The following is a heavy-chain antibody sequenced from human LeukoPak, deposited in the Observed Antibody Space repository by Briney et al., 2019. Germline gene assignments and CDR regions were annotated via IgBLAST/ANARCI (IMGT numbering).Heavy chain of an antibody. CDR3: RSTTYYDILTGYYRNIDY. CDR1: GFTFSGSS. V-gene: IGHV3-73*01. J-gene: IGHJ4*02. D-gene: IGHD3-9*01. CDR2: IRSKANSYAT. Sequence: GGSLRLSCAASGFTFSGSSMHWVRQASGKGLDWVGRIRSKANSYATAYAASVKGRFAISRDDAKKTAILQMNSLKTENTAVYYCRSTTYYDILTGYYRNIDYWGQGTLVTVSS.